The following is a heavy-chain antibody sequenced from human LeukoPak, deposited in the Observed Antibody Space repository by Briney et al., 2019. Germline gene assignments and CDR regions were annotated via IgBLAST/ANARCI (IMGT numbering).Heavy chain of an antibody. V-gene: IGHV4-59*01. D-gene: IGHD3-3*01. J-gene: IGHJ6*03. CDR2: IYYSGST. Sequence: SETLSLTCTVSGGSISSYYWSWIRQPAGKGLEWIGYIYYSGSTNYNPSLKSRVTISVDTSKNQFSLKLSSVTAADTAVYYCARVSARAHDFWSGYYYYYYYMDVWGKGTTVTVSS. CDR3: ARVSARAHDFWSGYYYYYYYMDV. CDR1: GGSISSYY.